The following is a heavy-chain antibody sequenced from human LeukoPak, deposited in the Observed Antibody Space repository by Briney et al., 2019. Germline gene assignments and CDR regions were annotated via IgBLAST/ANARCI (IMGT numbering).Heavy chain of an antibody. D-gene: IGHD1-26*01. CDR1: GFTFSTYW. Sequence: GGSLGLSCAASGFTFSTYWMAWVRQAPGKGLEWVANIKQDGSQKNYVDSVRGRFIISRDNDKNLLYLQMNSLRAEDTAVYHCARDVGGNLDYWGQGILVTVSS. CDR3: ARDVGGNLDY. CDR2: IKQDGSQK. V-gene: IGHV3-7*05. J-gene: IGHJ4*02.